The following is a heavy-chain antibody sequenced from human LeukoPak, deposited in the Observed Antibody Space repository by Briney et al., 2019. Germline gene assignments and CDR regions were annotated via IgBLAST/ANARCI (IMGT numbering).Heavy chain of an antibody. V-gene: IGHV6-1*01. Sequence: SQTLSLTCAISGDSVSSNSVAWNWIRQSPSRGLEWLGRTYYMSKWYHEYAVSVKGRIVTDPDTSKNQFSLQLNSVTPEDTAVYYCAKDRRSITMIVVVPDYWGQGTLVTVSS. CDR3: AKDRRSITMIVVVPDY. J-gene: IGHJ4*02. CDR1: GDSVSSNSVA. D-gene: IGHD3-22*01. CDR2: TYYMSKWYH.